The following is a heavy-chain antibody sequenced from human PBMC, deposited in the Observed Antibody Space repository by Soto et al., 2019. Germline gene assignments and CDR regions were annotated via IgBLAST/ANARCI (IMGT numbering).Heavy chain of an antibody. CDR2: IDKVGTDS. CDR3: ARGWFVPDV. CDR1: EFTFSGRS. V-gene: IGHV3-74*01. J-gene: IGHJ6*03. Sequence: GGSLRLSCAASEFTFSGRSVHWVRQAPGKGLVWVSGIDKVGTDSTYADSVKGRFTSSRDNAKNTVYLQMNSLRVEDTAVYYCARGWFVPDVWGKGTTVTVS. D-gene: IGHD3-10*01.